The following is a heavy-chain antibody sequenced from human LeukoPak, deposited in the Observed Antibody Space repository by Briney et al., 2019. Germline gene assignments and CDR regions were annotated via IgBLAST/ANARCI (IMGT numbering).Heavy chain of an antibody. D-gene: IGHD2-2*01. Sequence: HPGGSLRLSCAASGFTFSSYWMSWVRQAPGKGLEWVALISYDGGDKYYADSVKGRITISRDNSKSTVYLQMNSLRAEDTAVYYCARGAYCSSTSCPHFDYWGQGTLVTVSS. CDR1: GFTFSSYW. CDR2: ISYDGGDK. CDR3: ARGAYCSSTSCPHFDY. V-gene: IGHV3-30-3*01. J-gene: IGHJ4*02.